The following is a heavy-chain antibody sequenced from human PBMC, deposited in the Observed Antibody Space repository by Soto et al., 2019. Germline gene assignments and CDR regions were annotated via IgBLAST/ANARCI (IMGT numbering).Heavy chain of an antibody. CDR2: IYYSGST. CDR1: GGSISSYY. V-gene: IGHV4-59*01. D-gene: IGHD6-13*01. Sequence: SETLSLTCTVSGGSISSYYWSWIRQPPGKGLEWIGYIYYSGSTNYNPSLKSRVTISVDTSKNQFSLKLSSVTAADTAVYYCARALDSSSWYGDAFDYWGQGTLVTVSS. J-gene: IGHJ4*02. CDR3: ARALDSSSWYGDAFDY.